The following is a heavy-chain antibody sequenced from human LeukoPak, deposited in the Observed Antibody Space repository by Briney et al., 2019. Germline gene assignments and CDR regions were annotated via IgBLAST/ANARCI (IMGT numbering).Heavy chain of an antibody. CDR1: GVSISGFY. CDR3: ARQISGNKDY. Sequence: SETLSLTRTVSGVSISGFYWIWIRQSPGRGLEWIGSIFYRGSVSYGGTTFYNPSLQSRVTISVDTSKNAFSLRLTSVTAADTAVYYCARQISGNKDYWGQGTLVTVSS. J-gene: IGHJ4*02. CDR2: IFYRGSVSYGGTT. D-gene: IGHD1/OR15-1a*01. V-gene: IGHV4-59*04.